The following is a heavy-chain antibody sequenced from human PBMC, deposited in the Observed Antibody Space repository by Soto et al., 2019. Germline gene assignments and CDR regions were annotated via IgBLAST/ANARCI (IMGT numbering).Heavy chain of an antibody. J-gene: IGHJ4*02. D-gene: IGHD6-19*01. Sequence: ASVKVSCKASGYTFTSYGISWVRQAPGQGLEWMGWISAYNGNTNYAQKLQGRVTMTTDTSTSTAYMELRSLRSDDTAVYYRARHGAMTIEVADDFDYWGQGTLVTVSS. CDR2: ISAYNGNT. CDR1: GYTFTSYG. CDR3: ARHGAMTIEVADDFDY. V-gene: IGHV1-18*01.